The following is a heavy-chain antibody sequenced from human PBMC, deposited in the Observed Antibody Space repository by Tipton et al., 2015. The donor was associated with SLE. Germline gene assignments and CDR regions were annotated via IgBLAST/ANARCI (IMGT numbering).Heavy chain of an antibody. V-gene: IGHV7-4-1*01. CDR1: GYTFTSYS. J-gene: IGHJ4*02. D-gene: IGHD4-17*01. CDR2: INTNTGKP. Sequence: QSGPEVKKPGASVKVSCKASGYTFTSYSVIWVRQAPGQGLEWVGWINTNTGKPTYAQGFTGRFVFSLDTSVSTAYLQIGSLKAEDTAVYYCARVLSMTTVDAGYWGQGTLVTVSS. CDR3: ARVLSMTTVDAGY.